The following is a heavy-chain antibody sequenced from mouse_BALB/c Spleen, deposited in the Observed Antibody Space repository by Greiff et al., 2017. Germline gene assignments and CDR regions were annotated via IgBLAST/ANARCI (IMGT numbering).Heavy chain of an antibody. V-gene: IGHV5-6*01. Sequence: EVMVVESGGDLVKPGGSLKLSCAASGFTFSSYGMSWVRQTPDKRLEWVATISSGGSYTYYPDSVKGRFTISRDNAKNTLYLQMSSLKSEDTAMYYCARYSDYFDYWGQGTTLTVSS. CDR1: GFTFSSYG. CDR2: ISSGGSYT. CDR3: ARYSDYFDY. J-gene: IGHJ2*01.